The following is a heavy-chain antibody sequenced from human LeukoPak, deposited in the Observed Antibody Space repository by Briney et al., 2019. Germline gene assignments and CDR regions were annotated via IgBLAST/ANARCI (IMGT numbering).Heavy chain of an antibody. CDR2: IISNENSA. J-gene: IGHJ3*02. CDR3: VRGGIASAFDI. D-gene: IGHD6-13*01. Sequence: GGSLRLSCAASGFTFSSYSMNWVRQAPGKGLVWVSRIISNENSATYADSVKGRFTISRDNAKNTLYLQMNSLRAEDTAVYYCVRGGIASAFDIWGQGTMVTVSP. V-gene: IGHV3-74*01. CDR1: GFTFSSYS.